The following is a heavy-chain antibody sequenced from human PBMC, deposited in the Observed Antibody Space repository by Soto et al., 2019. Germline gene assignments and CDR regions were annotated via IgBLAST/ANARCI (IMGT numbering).Heavy chain of an antibody. J-gene: IGHJ4*02. CDR3: ARVGYYDSSGSNSFDY. CDR2: ISSSSSYI. V-gene: IGHV3-21*01. CDR1: GFTFSGYG. D-gene: IGHD3-22*01. Sequence: GGSLRLSCAASGFTFSGYGMTWVRQAPGKGLEWVSSISSSSSYIYYADSVKGRFTISRDNAKNSLYLQMNSLRAEDTAVYYCARVGYYDSSGSNSFDYWGQGTLVTVSS.